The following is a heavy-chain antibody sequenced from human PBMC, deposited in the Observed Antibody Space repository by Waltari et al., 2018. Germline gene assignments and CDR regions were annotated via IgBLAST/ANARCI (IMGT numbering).Heavy chain of an antibody. CDR3: ARGGGSLDY. V-gene: IGHV3-74*01. CDR1: GFTFNTYW. Sequence: EVQLVESGGGLVRPGGSLSLSCAASGFTFNTYWMHWVRQAPGKGLGWVARINSEGSLISYAASVKGRFTISRDNAKNTLDLQMNSLRAEDTAVYYCARGGGSLDYWGQGTQVTVSS. J-gene: IGHJ4*02. D-gene: IGHD3-10*01. CDR2: INSEGSLI.